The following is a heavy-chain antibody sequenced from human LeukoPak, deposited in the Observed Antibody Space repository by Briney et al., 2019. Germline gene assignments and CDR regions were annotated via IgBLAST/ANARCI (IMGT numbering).Heavy chain of an antibody. CDR2: ISSSSSYI. CDR1: GFTFSSYS. Sequence: GGSLRLSCAASGFTFSSYSMNWVRQAPGKGLEWVSSISSSSSYIYYADSVKGRFTISRDNAKNSLYLQMNSLRAEDTAVYYCATKVATKGSFEYWGQGTLVTVSS. D-gene: IGHD4-23*01. J-gene: IGHJ4*02. CDR3: ATKVATKGSFEY. V-gene: IGHV3-21*01.